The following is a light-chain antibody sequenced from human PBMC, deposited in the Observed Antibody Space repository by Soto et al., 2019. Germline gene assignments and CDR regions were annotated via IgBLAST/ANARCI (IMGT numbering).Light chain of an antibody. V-gene: IGKV3-15*01. J-gene: IGKJ3*01. Sequence: EIVMTQSPATLSVSPGERATLSCRASQSVSTKLAWYRHKPGQAPRLLIYGASTRATGIPARFSGSGSGTELPLTINSLQSEDFAVYYCQQYKNWPHFTFGPGTTVDIK. CDR2: GAS. CDR1: QSVSTK. CDR3: QQYKNWPHFT.